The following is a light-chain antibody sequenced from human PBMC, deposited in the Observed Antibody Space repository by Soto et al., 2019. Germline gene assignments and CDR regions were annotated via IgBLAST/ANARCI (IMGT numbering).Light chain of an antibody. CDR2: GVD. V-gene: IGLV2-8*01. Sequence: QLVLTQPPSASGSPGQSVTISCTGTSRDIGYYDFVSWYQQLPGKAPKLMIYGVDKRPSGVPHRFSGTRSGSTASLTVSGLQAEDEAVYYCSSHAGKNKYVLFGGGTKLTVL. CDR3: SSHAGKNKYVL. CDR1: SRDIGYYDF. J-gene: IGLJ2*01.